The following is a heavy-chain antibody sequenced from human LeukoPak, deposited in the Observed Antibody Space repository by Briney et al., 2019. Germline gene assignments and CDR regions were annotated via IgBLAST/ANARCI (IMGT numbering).Heavy chain of an antibody. V-gene: IGHV4-59*01. J-gene: IGHJ6*02. D-gene: IGHD5-12*01. CDR1: GGSISSYY. CDR3: ARSGLDSRYYFGMDV. Sequence: KASETLSLTRTVSGGSISSYYWSWIRQPPGGGLEWIGYIYYSGSTNYNPSLKRRVTISLDTSKSQFSLKLRSVTAADTAVYYCARSGLDSRYYFGMDVWGQGTTVTVSS. CDR2: IYYSGST.